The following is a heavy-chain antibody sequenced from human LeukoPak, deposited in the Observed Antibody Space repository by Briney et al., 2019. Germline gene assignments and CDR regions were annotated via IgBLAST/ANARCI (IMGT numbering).Heavy chain of an antibody. Sequence: GGSLRLSCAASGFTFSSYAMTWVRQAPGKGLEWVSAISGSGDSAFYADSVKGRFTISRDNSKKTLYLQMNSLRAEDTAAYYCAKTRGYCSGGSCYSDYWGQGILVTVSS. CDR2: ISGSGDSA. J-gene: IGHJ4*02. CDR1: GFTFSSYA. D-gene: IGHD2-15*01. V-gene: IGHV3-23*01. CDR3: AKTRGYCSGGSCYSDY.